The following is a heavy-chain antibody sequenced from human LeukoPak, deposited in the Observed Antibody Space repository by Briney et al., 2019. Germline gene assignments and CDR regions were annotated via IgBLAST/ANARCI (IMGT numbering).Heavy chain of an antibody. V-gene: IGHV3-30*18. D-gene: IGHD2-8*01. CDR2: ISYDGSNK. Sequence: GRSLRLSCAASGFTFSSYGMHWVRQAPGKGLEGVKDISYDGSNKYYGVCVKGRFTIYRDNSKDTLYLQMNSLRAEDTAVYYCAKEGGKMVYANPPYYYYCGMDVWGQGTTVTVSS. J-gene: IGHJ6*02. CDR1: GFTFSSYG. CDR3: AKEGGKMVYANPPYYYYCGMDV.